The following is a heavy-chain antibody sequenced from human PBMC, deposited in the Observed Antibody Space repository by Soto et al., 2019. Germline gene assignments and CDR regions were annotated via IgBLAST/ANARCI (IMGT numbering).Heavy chain of an antibody. Sequence: LVKVSCKASGGTFSSYAISWVRQAPGQGLEWMGGIIPIFGTANYAQKFQGRVTITADESTSTAYMELSSLRSEDTAVYYCARGTPMVTPYYFDYWGQGTLVTVSS. D-gene: IGHD4-17*01. CDR2: IIPIFGTA. CDR1: GGTFSSYA. J-gene: IGHJ4*02. CDR3: ARGTPMVTPYYFDY. V-gene: IGHV1-69*13.